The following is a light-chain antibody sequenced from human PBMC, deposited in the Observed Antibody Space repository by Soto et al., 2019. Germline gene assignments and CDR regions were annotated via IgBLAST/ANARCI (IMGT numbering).Light chain of an antibody. CDR3: CAFGGVFGM. CDR2: DLT. V-gene: IGLV2-11*01. Sequence: QSVLTQPRSVSGSPGQSVTISCTGTSADVGRFNYVSWYQQHPGQAPKLIISDLTQRPSGVPDRFSGSRSGNTAFLSISGLRPEDEADYYCCAFGGVFGMFGGGTKLTVL. J-gene: IGLJ3*02. CDR1: SADVGRFNY.